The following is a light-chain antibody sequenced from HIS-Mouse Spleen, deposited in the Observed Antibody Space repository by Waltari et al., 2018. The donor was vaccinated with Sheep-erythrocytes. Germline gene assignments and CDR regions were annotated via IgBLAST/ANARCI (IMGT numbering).Light chain of an antibody. J-gene: IGLJ2*01. Sequence: QSALTQPRSVSGSPGQSVTIPCTGTSSDVVGYNYFSWYQQHPGKAPKLMIYDVSKRPSGVPDRFSGSKSGNTASLTISGLQAEDEADYYCSSYTSSSTQVFGGGTKLTVL. CDR2: DVS. CDR1: SSDVVGYNY. CDR3: SSYTSSSTQV. V-gene: IGLV2-11*01.